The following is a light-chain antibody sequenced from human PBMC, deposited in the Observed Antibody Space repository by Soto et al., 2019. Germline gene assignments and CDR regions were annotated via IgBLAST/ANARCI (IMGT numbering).Light chain of an antibody. J-gene: IGLJ2*01. CDR3: CSYAGSSTLV. V-gene: IGLV1-40*01. CDR2: GNR. CDR1: NSNLGAGYD. Sequence: QSVLTQPPSVSGVPGQRVTISCTGNNSNLGAGYDVHWYQQLPGAAPKLVVFGNRNRPSGVPERFSGSKSGNTASLTISGLQAEDEADYYCCSYAGSSTLVFGGGTKLTVL.